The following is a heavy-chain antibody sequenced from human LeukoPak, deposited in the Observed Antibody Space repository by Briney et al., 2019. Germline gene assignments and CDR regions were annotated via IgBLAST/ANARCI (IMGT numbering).Heavy chain of an antibody. CDR1: GGTFSSYT. CDR3: ASQTSYSSSWYTDY. D-gene: IGHD6-13*01. J-gene: IGHJ4*02. Sequence: GASVKASCKASGGTFSSYTISWVRQAPGQGLEWMGRIIPILGIANYAQKFQGRVTITADKSTSTAYMELSSLRSEDTAVYYCASQTSYSSSWYTDYWGQGTLVTVSS. CDR2: IIPILGIA. V-gene: IGHV1-69*02.